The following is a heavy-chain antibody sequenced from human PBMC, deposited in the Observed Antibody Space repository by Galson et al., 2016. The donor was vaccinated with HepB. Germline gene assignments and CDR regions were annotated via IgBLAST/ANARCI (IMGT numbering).Heavy chain of an antibody. J-gene: IGHJ4*02. V-gene: IGHV3-30-3*01. D-gene: IGHD3-22*01. Sequence: SLRLSCAASGFTLNSYAMHWVRRAPGKGLEWVAVISYDGSSKYYADSVKGRFTISRDNAKNSLYVQMNSLRDEDTAVYYCARVDEGYYYLIDYWGQGTLVTVSS. CDR3: ARVDEGYYYLIDY. CDR2: ISYDGSSK. CDR1: GFTLNSYA.